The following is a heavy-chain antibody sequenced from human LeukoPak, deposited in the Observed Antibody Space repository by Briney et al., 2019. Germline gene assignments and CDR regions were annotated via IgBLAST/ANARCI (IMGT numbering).Heavy chain of an antibody. D-gene: IGHD3-22*01. J-gene: IGHJ4*02. Sequence: GSSLRLSCAASGFTFSSYGMHWVRQAPGKGLEWVAVIWYDGSNKYYADSVKSRFTISRDNSKNTLYLQMNSLRAEDTAVYYCARETYYDSSGYSDYWGQGTLVTVSS. CDR3: ARETYYDSSGYSDY. CDR2: IWYDGSNK. V-gene: IGHV3-33*01. CDR1: GFTFSSYG.